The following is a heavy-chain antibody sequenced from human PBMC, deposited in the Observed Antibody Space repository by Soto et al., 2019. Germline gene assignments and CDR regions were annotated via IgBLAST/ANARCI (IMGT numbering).Heavy chain of an antibody. J-gene: IGHJ3*02. CDR1: GFSLSTSGVG. D-gene: IGHD6-6*01. CDR3: ARGLVARPVFAFDI. CDR2: IYWSGDE. V-gene: IGHV2-5*01. Sequence: QSALKESGPTLVKPTQTLTLTCSFSGFSLSTSGVGVGWIRQTPGKALEWLALIYWSGDEHYRPSLKSRLTITKDTSKHQMVLTFTNMDPVDPATYYFARGLVARPVFAFDIWGQGTMVTVSS.